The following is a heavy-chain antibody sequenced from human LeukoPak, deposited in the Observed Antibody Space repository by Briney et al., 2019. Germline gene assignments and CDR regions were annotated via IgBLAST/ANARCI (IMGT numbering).Heavy chain of an antibody. Sequence: GGSRRLSCAAPGLTFSSYVMSWVRQAPGKRLEWVSSISGSGGSTYYADSVKGRFTISRDNSKNTLYLQMNSLRAEDTAVYFCANPPYGVPTGGIFDYWGQGTLVTVSS. V-gene: IGHV3-23*01. CDR2: ISGSGGST. CDR3: ANPPYGVPTGGIFDY. J-gene: IGHJ4*02. CDR1: GLTFSSYV. D-gene: IGHD4-17*01.